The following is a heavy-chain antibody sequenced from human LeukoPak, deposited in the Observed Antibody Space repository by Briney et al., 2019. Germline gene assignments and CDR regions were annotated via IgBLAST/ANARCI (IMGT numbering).Heavy chain of an antibody. J-gene: IGHJ4*02. Sequence: SETLSLTCTVSGGSISSGGYYWSWIRQHPGKGLEWIGYIYYSGSTYYNPSLKSRVTISVDTSKNQFSLKLSSVTAADTAVYYCARKRYYDSSGYHYWGQGTLVTVSS. V-gene: IGHV4-31*03. CDR3: ARKRYYDSSGYHY. CDR1: GGSISSGGYY. D-gene: IGHD3-22*01. CDR2: IYYSGST.